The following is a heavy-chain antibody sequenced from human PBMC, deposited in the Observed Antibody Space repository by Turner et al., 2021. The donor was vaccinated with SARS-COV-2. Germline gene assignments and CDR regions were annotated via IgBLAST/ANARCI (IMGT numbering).Heavy chain of an antibody. V-gene: IGHV1-18*01. Sequence: QVQLVQAGAEVKKPGAAAKVYCKASGYTFASYGLSWVRQAPGQGLEGMGWISAYNGNTNYAQKLQSRVTMSTDTSTSTAYMELRSLRSDDTAVYYCARAYGSGSYGHYYGMDVWGQGTTVTVSS. D-gene: IGHD3-10*01. CDR2: ISAYNGNT. CDR3: ARAYGSGSYGHYYGMDV. CDR1: GYTFASYG. J-gene: IGHJ6*02.